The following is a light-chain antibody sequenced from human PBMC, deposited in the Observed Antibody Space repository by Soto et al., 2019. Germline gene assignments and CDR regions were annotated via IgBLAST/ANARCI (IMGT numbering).Light chain of an antibody. CDR2: EVT. CDR3: TSYTSDSTPYV. V-gene: IGLV2-14*01. CDR1: SSDVGTYNY. Sequence: QSALTQPASVSGSPGQSITISCTGTSSDVGTYNYVSWYQHHPGKAPKLMLYEVTNRPSGVSNRFSGSKSGNTASLTISGLRAEDEADYYCTSYTSDSTPYVLGTGTKVTVL. J-gene: IGLJ1*01.